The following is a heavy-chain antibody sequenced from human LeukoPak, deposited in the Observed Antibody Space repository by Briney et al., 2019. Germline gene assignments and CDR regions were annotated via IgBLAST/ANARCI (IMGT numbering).Heavy chain of an antibody. CDR3: ARDCWNYGLYWFDP. V-gene: IGHV3-11*04. J-gene: IGHJ5*02. CDR2: ISSSGSTI. D-gene: IGHD1-7*01. Sequence: GGSLRLSCAASGFTFSDYYMSWIRQAPGKGLEWVSYISSSGSTIYYADSVKGRFTISRDNAKNSLYLQMNSLRAEDTAVYYCARDCWNYGLYWFDPWGQGTLVTVSS. CDR1: GFTFSDYY.